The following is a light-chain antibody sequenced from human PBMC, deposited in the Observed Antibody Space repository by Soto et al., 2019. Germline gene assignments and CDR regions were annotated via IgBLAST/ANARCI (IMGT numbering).Light chain of an antibody. Sequence: QSALTQPRSVSGSPGQSVTISCTGTSSDVGLYNYVSWYQQHPGKAPIFMIYDVIEPPSGVPDRCSGFKSCDTSSLTISWLQAEDEADYYCFAYAGSPRYVCGTGTKLTVL. CDR1: SSDVGLYNY. CDR2: DVI. J-gene: IGLJ1*01. CDR3: FAYAGSPRYV. V-gene: IGLV2-11*01.